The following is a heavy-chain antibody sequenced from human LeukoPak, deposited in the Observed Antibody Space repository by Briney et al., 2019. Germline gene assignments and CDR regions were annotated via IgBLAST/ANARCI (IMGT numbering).Heavy chain of an antibody. CDR1: GYSFIDYY. D-gene: IGHD2-15*01. J-gene: IGHJ6*03. V-gene: IGHV1-18*04. CDR2: ISAYNGNT. CDR3: ARQGYCSGGSCYHSRYYYYYYYMDV. Sequence: ASVKVSCKTSGYSFIDYYIHWVRQAPGQGLEWMGWISAYNGNTNYAQKLQGRVTMTTDTSTSTAYMELRSLRSDDTAVYYCARQGYCSGGSCYHSRYYYYYYYMDVWGKGTTVTVSS.